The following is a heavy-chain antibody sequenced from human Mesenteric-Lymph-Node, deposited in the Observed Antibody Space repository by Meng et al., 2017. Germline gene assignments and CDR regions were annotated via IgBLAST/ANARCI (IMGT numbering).Heavy chain of an antibody. D-gene: IGHD5-18*01. CDR3: ARDLGYSYGYS. Sequence: SETLSLTCAVSGYSISSGYYWGWIRQPPGKGLEWIGRIYTSGSTNYNPSLKSRVTMSVDTSKNQFSLKLSSVTAADTAVYYCARDLGYSYGYSWGQGTLVTVSS. V-gene: IGHV4-38-2*02. J-gene: IGHJ4*02. CDR2: IYTSGST. CDR1: GYSISSGYY.